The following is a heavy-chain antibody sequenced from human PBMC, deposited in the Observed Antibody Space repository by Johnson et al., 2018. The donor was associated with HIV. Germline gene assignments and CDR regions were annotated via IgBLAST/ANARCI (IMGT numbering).Heavy chain of an antibody. Sequence: VQLVESGGGLVKPGGSLRLSCAASGFTFSNAWMSWVRQAPGKGLEWVSGISWNSGSIGYADSVKGRFTISRDNAKNSLYLQMNSLRAEDTALYYCAKDSSSSGLEDAFDIWGQGTMVTVSS. D-gene: IGHD6-6*01. CDR3: AKDSSSSGLEDAFDI. J-gene: IGHJ3*02. CDR1: GFTFSNAW. V-gene: IGHV3-9*01. CDR2: ISWNSGSI.